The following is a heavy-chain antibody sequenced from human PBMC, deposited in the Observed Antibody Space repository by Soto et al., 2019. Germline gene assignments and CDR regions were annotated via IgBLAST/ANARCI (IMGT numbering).Heavy chain of an antibody. CDR2: IYPGDSDT. D-gene: IGHD1-1*01. CDR1: GYAFTDYW. J-gene: IGHJ5*02. Sequence: GASLKISCKGYGYAFTDYWIGWVRQMPGKGLELIGLIYPGDSDTRYSPSFQGRVTISADKSISTAFLQWSSLRASDTAVYYCASQKTVIRGPLSSNWFDPWGQGTLVTVSS. CDR3: ASQKTVIRGPLSSNWFDP. V-gene: IGHV5-51*01.